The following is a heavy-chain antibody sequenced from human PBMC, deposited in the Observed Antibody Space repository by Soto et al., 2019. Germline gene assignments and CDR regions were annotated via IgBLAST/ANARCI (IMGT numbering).Heavy chain of an antibody. V-gene: IGHV3-48*01. Sequence: EVQLVESGGGLVQPGGSLRLSCAASGFTFSSYSMNWVLQAPGKGLEWVSYISSSSSTIYYADSVKGRFTISRDIAKNSLYLQMNSLRAEDTAVYYCASIAREYSGYQRVDYWGQGTLVTVSS. CDR3: ASIAREYSGYQRVDY. D-gene: IGHD5-12*01. J-gene: IGHJ4*02. CDR2: ISSSSSTI. CDR1: GFTFSSYS.